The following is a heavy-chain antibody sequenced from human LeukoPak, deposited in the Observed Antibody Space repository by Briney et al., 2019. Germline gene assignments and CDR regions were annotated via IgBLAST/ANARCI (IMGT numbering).Heavy chain of an antibody. J-gene: IGHJ6*03. Sequence: SETLSLTRTVSGGSVSSYYWSWIRQPPEKGLEWIGYIYNSGGTNYNPSLNSRVTISVDTSKNQFSLTLSSVTAADTAVYYCARRHHYYYYMDVWGKGTTVTVSS. CDR2: IYNSGGT. V-gene: IGHV4-4*09. CDR1: GGSVSSYY. CDR3: ARRHHYYYYMDV.